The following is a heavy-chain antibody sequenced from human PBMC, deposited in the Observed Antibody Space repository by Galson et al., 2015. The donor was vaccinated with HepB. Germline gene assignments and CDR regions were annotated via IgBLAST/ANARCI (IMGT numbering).Heavy chain of an antibody. CDR3: ASSSSYKRWLQLRSY. V-gene: IGHV3-48*01. D-gene: IGHD5-24*01. J-gene: IGHJ4*02. Sequence: SLRLSCAASGFTFSSYSMNWVRQAPGKGLEWVSYISSSSSTIYYADSVKGRFTISRDNAKNSLYLQMNSLRAEDTAVYYCASSSSYKRWLQLRSYWGQGTLVTVSS. CDR2: ISSSSSTI. CDR1: GFTFSSYS.